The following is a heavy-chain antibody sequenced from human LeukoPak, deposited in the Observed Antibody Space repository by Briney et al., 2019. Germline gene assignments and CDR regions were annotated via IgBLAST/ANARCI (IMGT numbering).Heavy chain of an antibody. J-gene: IGHJ6*03. CDR1: GYTFTYYG. D-gene: IGHD2-15*01. CDR2: INTNTGNP. CDR3: ARSRRVVVPSTLNSADDYYYYMDV. V-gene: IGHV7-4-1*02. Sequence: GASVKVSCKASGYTFTYYGLNWVRQAPGQGLECLGGINTNTGNPTYVQGFTGRVVFSFDTSGSTAYLEISRLKDEDTAIYYCARSRRVVVPSTLNSADDYYYYMDVWGKGTTVTVSS.